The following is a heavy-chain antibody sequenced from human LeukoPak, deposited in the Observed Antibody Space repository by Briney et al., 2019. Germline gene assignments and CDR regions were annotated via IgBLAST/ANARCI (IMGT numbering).Heavy chain of an antibody. CDR3: ARRRPLQLERDY. D-gene: IGHD1-1*01. J-gene: IGHJ4*02. V-gene: IGHV3-11*01. CDR1: GFTFSDYY. Sequence: GGSLRLSCTASGFTFSDYYVSWIRQAPGKGLEWVSYISSSGSTIYYADSVKGRFTISRDNAKNSLYLQMNSLRAEDTAVYYCARRRPLQLERDYWGQGTLVTISS. CDR2: ISSSGSTI.